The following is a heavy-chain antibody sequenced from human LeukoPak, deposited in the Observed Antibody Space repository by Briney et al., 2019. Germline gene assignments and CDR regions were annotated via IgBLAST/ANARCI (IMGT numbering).Heavy chain of an antibody. CDR3: ARDRYYDSSGDYYYYMDV. D-gene: IGHD3-22*01. CDR1: GGSIRGYY. J-gene: IGHJ6*03. V-gene: IGHV4-4*07. CDR2: IYTSGST. Sequence: PSETLSLTCNVSGGSIRGYYWSWIRQPAGKGLEWIGRIYTSGSTNYNPSLKSRVTMSVDTSKNQFSLKLSSVTAADTAVYYCARDRYYDSSGDYYYYMDVWGKGTTVTISS.